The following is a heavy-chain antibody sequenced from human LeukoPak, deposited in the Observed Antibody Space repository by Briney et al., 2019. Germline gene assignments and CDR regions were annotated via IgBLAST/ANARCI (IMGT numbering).Heavy chain of an antibody. Sequence: GESLKISCKDSGNTFTNSWIGWVRQMPGKGLEWMGIIYPGDSDTRYSPSLKGLLTISADKSISTAYLQWSSLKASDTATYYCARRKDGVDVWGQGTTVTVSS. CDR2: IYPGDSDT. CDR1: GNTFTNSW. CDR3: ARRKDGVDV. J-gene: IGHJ6*02. V-gene: IGHV5-51*01.